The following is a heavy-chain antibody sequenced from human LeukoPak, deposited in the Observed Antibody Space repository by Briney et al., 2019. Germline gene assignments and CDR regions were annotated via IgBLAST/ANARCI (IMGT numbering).Heavy chain of an antibody. CDR1: GGSISNYC. V-gene: IGHV4-59*01. Sequence: PSETLSLTCTVSGGSISNYCWSWIRQPPGKGLEWIGYVFDSGSTNYNPSLKSRVTISVDTSKKQFSLKVSSVTAADTAVYYCARGYSSSWSYLDYWGQGTLVTVSS. D-gene: IGHD6-13*01. CDR2: VFDSGST. CDR3: ARGYSSSWSYLDY. J-gene: IGHJ4*02.